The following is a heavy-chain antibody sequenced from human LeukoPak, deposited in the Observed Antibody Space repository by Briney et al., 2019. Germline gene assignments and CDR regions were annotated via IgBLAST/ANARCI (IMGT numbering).Heavy chain of an antibody. J-gene: IGHJ4*02. Sequence: ASVKVSCKASGYTFTSYYMLWVRQAPGQGLEWMGIINPSGGSTSYAQKFQGRVTMTRDTSTSTVYMELSSLRSEDTAVYYCARGGIAVAGKGTLFDYWGQGTLVTVSS. V-gene: IGHV1-46*01. CDR2: INPSGGST. CDR3: ARGGIAVAGKGTLFDY. CDR1: GYTFTSYY. D-gene: IGHD6-19*01.